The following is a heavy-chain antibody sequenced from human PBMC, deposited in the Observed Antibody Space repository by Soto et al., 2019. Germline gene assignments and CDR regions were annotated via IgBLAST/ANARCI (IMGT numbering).Heavy chain of an antibody. J-gene: IGHJ6*02. CDR3: AMVDVYVTPSPQDV. V-gene: IGHV1-18*01. D-gene: IGHD3-16*01. CDR1: GYRFTGCG. CDR2: INAYNGNT. Sequence: GASVKVSCKASGYRFTGCGIGWVRQAPGQGLEWMGWINAYNGNTNYAQNLQGRVTLTTDTSTSTAYMELRSLRSNDTAVYYCAMVDVYVTPSPQDVWGQGTTVTVSS.